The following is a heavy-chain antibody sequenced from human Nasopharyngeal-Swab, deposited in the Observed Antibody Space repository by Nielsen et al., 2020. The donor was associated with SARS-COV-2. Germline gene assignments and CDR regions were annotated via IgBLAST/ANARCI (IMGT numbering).Heavy chain of an antibody. CDR1: GFTFSNAC. J-gene: IGHJ6*02. CDR3: TTDLAITMVRGVMYYYYGMDV. CDR2: IKSKTDGGTT. Sequence: GESLKISCASSGFTFSNACMRWVLQSPVKGLEWVGRIKSKTDGGTTDYAAPVKGRFTISRDDSKNTLYLQMNSLKTEDTAVYYCTTDLAITMVRGVMYYYYGMDVWGQGTTVTVSS. V-gene: IGHV3-15*01. D-gene: IGHD3-10*01.